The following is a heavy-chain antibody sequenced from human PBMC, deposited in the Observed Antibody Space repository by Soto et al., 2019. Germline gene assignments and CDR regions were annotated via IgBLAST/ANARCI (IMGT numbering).Heavy chain of an antibody. CDR1: GGSISSYY. V-gene: IGHV4-59*01. CDR3: ARVSPLGSSGWYFSYFDY. J-gene: IGHJ4*02. Sequence: SETLSLTCTVSGGSISSYYWSWIRQPPGKGLEWIGYIYYSGSTNYNPSLKSRVTISVDTSKNQFSLKLSSVTAADTAVYYCARVSPLGSSGWYFSYFDYWGQGTLVTVSS. D-gene: IGHD6-19*01. CDR2: IYYSGST.